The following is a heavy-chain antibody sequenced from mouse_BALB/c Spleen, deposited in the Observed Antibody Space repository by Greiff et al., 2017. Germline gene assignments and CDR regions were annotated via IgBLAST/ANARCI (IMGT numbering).Heavy chain of an antibody. V-gene: IGHV3-2*02. CDR3: ARLVDGYWYFDV. D-gene: IGHD2-3*01. J-gene: IGHJ1*01. CDR2: ISYSGST. Sequence: EVKLMESGPGLVKPSQSLSLTCTVTGYSITSDYAWNWIRQFPGNKLEWMGYISYSGSTSYNPSLKSRISITRDTSKNQFFLQLNSVTTEDTATYYCARLVDGYWYFDVWGAGTTVTVSS. CDR1: GYSITSDYA.